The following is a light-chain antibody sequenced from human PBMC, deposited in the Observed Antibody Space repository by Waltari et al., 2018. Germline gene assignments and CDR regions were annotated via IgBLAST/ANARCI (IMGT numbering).Light chain of an antibody. CDR1: QSLLHSNGYNY. CDR3: MQALQTWT. CDR2: LGS. V-gene: IGKV2-28*01. J-gene: IGKJ1*01. Sequence: DIVMTQSPLSLPVTPGEPASISCRSSQSLLHSNGYNYLDWYLQSPGQSPQLLIYLGSNRASGVPDRFSGSGSGTDFTLKISRLQAEDVGVYYCMQALQTWTFGQGTKVEIK.